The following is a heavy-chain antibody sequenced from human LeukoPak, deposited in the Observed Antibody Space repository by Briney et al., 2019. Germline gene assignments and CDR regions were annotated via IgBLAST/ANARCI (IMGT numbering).Heavy chain of an antibody. J-gene: IGHJ4*02. CDR2: ISFNSRYI. V-gene: IGHV3-21*01. D-gene: IGHD1-26*01. CDR3: AKDQWELANYFDL. CDR1: GFTFSSYN. Sequence: GGSLRLSCAASGFTFSSYNMNWVRQAPGKGLEWVSSISFNSRYIYYADSLKGRFTISRDNAKNSLYLQMNSLRAEDTAVYYCAKDQWELANYFDLWGQGTLVTVSS.